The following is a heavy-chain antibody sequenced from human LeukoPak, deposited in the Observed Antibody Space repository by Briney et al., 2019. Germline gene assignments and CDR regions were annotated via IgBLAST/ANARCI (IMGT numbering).Heavy chain of an antibody. V-gene: IGHV4-4*02. CDR2: IYHSGST. CDR3: ARGLMITYEEWFDP. D-gene: IGHD3-16*01. CDR1: GGSISSSNW. J-gene: IGHJ5*02. Sequence: PSETLSFTCAVSGGSISSSNWWSWVRQPPGKGLEWIGEIYHSGSTNYNPSLKSRVTISVDKSKNQFSLKLSSVTAADTAVYYCARGLMITYEEWFDPWGQGTLVTVSS.